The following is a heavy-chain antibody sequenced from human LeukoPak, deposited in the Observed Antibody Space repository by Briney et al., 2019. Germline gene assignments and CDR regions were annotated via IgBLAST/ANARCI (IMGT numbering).Heavy chain of an antibody. J-gene: IGHJ4*02. CDR1: GFTFTDYT. V-gene: IGHV3-30*04. D-gene: IGHD3-9*01. Sequence: GGSLRLSCAASGFTFTDYTIHWVRQAPGKGLEWVAVISYDGSKKNYADSVKGRFTISRDNSKNTLYLQMDSLRPEDTAVYYCARSAVILTGYYADYWGQGTPVTVSS. CDR3: ARSAVILTGYYADY. CDR2: ISYDGSKK.